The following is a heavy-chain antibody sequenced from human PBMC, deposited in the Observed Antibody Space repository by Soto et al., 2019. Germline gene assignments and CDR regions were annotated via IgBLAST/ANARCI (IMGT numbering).Heavy chain of an antibody. V-gene: IGHV3-30*18. D-gene: IGHD5-12*01. CDR3: AKEDGYAAWSYFDY. Sequence: QVQLVESGGGVVQPGRSLGLSCAASGFTFSSYGMHWVRQAPGKGLEWVAVISYDGSNKYYADSVKGRFTISRDNSKNTLYLQMNSLRAEDTAVYYCAKEDGYAAWSYFDYWGQGTLVTVSS. J-gene: IGHJ4*02. CDR1: GFTFSSYG. CDR2: ISYDGSNK.